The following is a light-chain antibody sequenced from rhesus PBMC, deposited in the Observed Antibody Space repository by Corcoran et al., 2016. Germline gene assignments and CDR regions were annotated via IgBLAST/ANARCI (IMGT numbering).Light chain of an antibody. CDR1: QAIAGW. CDR3: QQYDDLPFT. J-gene: IGKJ3*01. V-gene: IGKV1-19*01. CDR2: YTT. Sequence: DIQMTQSPSSLSASVGDKVTITCHASQAIAGWLAWYPQKPGKAPKPLIYYTTSLQSGVPARFSGSGSGADYTLTISSLQPEDFATYYCQQYDDLPFTFGPGTKLDIK.